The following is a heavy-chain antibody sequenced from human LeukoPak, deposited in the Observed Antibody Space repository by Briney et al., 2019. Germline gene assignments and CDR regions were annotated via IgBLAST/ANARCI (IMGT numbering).Heavy chain of an antibody. V-gene: IGHV1-8*02. Sequence: ASVKVSCKASGGTFSSYAISWVRQATGQGLEWMGWMNPNSGNTGYAQKFQGRVTMTRNTSISTAYMELSSLRSEDTAVYYCAGVAAAGTLHYWGQGTLVTVSS. CDR1: GGTFSSYA. J-gene: IGHJ4*02. D-gene: IGHD6-13*01. CDR2: MNPNSGNT. CDR3: AGVAAAGTLHY.